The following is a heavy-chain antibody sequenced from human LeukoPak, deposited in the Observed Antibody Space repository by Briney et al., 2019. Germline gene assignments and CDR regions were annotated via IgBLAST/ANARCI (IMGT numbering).Heavy chain of an antibody. J-gene: IGHJ1*01. D-gene: IGHD6-13*01. CDR1: GFTFSSYS. Sequence: GGSLRLSCAASGFTFSSYSMNWVRQAPGKGLEWVSSISSSSSYIYYADSVKGRFTISRDNAKNSLYLQMNSLRAEDTAVYYCARDRGAAGTPAHWGQGTLVTVSS. CDR2: ISSSSSYI. CDR3: ARDRGAAGTPAH. V-gene: IGHV3-21*01.